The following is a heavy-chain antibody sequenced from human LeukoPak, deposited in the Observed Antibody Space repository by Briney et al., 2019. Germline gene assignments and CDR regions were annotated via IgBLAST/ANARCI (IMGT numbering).Heavy chain of an antibody. CDR2: IYYSGST. CDR1: GGSISSSSYY. J-gene: IGHJ5*02. Sequence: PSETLSLTCSVSGGSISSSSYYWGWIRQPPGKGLEWIGSIYYSGSTFYNPSLKSRVTISAKDHFSLKLSSVTAADTAVYYCARHTTGGGWFDPWGQGTLVTVSS. CDR3: ARHTTGGGWFDP. V-gene: IGHV4-39*01. D-gene: IGHD1-26*01.